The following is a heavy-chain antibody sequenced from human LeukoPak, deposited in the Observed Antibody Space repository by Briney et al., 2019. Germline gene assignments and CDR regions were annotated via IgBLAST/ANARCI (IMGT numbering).Heavy chain of an antibody. CDR1: RGSISSSFYY. CDR3: AAQRGIDAPFDN. J-gene: IGHJ4*02. CDR2: IYHSGGT. Sequence: PSETLSLTCTVSRGSISSSFYYWGWIRQPPGKGLEWIGTIYHSGGTFYNPSLRSRVTISVDTYKNQFSLKLSSVTAADTAVYSCAAQRGIDAPFDNWGQGTLVTVSS. V-gene: IGHV4-39*01. D-gene: IGHD2-21*01.